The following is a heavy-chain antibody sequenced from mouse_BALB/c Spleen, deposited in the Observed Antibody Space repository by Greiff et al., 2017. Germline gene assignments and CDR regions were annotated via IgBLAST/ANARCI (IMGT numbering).Heavy chain of an antibody. J-gene: IGHJ4*01. CDR3: ARGDYYGSRNYAMDY. V-gene: IGHV2-9*02. CDR2: IWAGGST. Sequence: VKLQESGPGLVAPSQSLSITCTVSGFSLTSYGVHWVRQPPGKGLEWLGVIWAGGSTNYNSALMSRLSISKDNSKSQVFLKMNSLQTDDTAMYYCARGDYYGSRNYAMDYWGQGTSVTVSS. D-gene: IGHD1-1*01. CDR1: GFSLTSYG.